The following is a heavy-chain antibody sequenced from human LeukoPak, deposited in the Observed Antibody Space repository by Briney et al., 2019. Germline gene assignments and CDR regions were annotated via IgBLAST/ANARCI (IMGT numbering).Heavy chain of an antibody. CDR3: ARQGGSSSARPIDY. J-gene: IGHJ4*02. D-gene: IGHD6-6*01. Sequence: GGSLRLSCAASGFTLSSYSMNWVRQAPGKGLEWVSSISSSSSYIYYADSVKGRFTISRDNAKNSLYLQMNSLRAEDTAVDYCARQGGSSSARPIDYWGQGTLVTVSS. V-gene: IGHV3-21*01. CDR2: ISSSSSYI. CDR1: GFTLSSYS.